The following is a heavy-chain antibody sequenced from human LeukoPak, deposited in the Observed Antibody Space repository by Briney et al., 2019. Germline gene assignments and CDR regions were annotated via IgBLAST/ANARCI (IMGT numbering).Heavy chain of an antibody. Sequence: GGSLRLSCAASGFTFSSYSMNWVRQAPGKGLEWVSSISSSSSYIYYADSVKGRFTISRDNAKNSLYLQMNSLRAEDTAVYYCARETEAATPDFDYWGQGTLVTVSP. CDR3: ARETEAATPDFDY. CDR1: GFTFSSYS. D-gene: IGHD2-15*01. V-gene: IGHV3-21*01. J-gene: IGHJ4*02. CDR2: ISSSSSYI.